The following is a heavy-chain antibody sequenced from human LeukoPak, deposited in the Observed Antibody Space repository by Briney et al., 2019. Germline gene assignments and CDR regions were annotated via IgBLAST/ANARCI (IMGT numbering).Heavy chain of an antibody. D-gene: IGHD2-15*01. V-gene: IGHV4-30-4*01. CDR2: IYYSGST. J-gene: IGHJ6*02. CDR1: GGSISSGDYY. Sequence: SETLSLNCTVSGGSISSGDYYWSWICQPPGKGLEWIGYIYYSGSTYYNPSLKSRVTISLDTSKNQFSLKLSSVTAADTAVYYCAREQVAASDYYYYGMDVWGQGTTVTVSS. CDR3: AREQVAASDYYYYGMDV.